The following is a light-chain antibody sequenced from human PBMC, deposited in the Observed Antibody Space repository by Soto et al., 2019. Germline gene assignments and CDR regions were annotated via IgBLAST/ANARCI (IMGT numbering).Light chain of an antibody. Sequence: EVVMTQSPATLSVSPGERATLSCRASQSVSSNLAWYQQKPGQAPRLLIYGAVTRATGIPARFSGRGSGTEFTLTITSLQSEDFAVYFCQQYNGWLWTFGQGTKVDI. V-gene: IGKV3D-15*01. CDR3: QQYNGWLWT. CDR1: QSVSSN. J-gene: IGKJ1*01. CDR2: GAV.